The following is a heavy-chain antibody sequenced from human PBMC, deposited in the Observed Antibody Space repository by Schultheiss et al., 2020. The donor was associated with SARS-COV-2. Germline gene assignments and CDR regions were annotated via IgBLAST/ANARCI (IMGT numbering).Heavy chain of an antibody. V-gene: IGHV2-70*11. D-gene: IGHD2-15*01. CDR1: GFSLSTSGMC. CDR3: ARIRELPKYCSGGSCYLFDY. J-gene: IGHJ4*02. CDR2: IDWDDDK. Sequence: SGPTLLKPTQTLTLTCTFSGFSLSTSGMCVSWIRQPPGKALEWLARIDWDDDKYYSTSLKTRLTISKDTSKNQVVLTMTNMDPVDTATYYCARIRELPKYCSGGSCYLFDYWGQGTLVTVSS.